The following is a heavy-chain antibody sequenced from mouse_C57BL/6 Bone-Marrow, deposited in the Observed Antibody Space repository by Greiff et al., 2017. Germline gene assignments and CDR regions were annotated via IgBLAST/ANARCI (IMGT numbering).Heavy chain of an antibody. D-gene: IGHD2-2*01. Sequence: QVQLQQSGAELARPGASVKLSCKASGYTFTSYGISWVKQRTGQGLEWIGEIYPRSGNTYYNEKFKGKATLTADKSSSTAYMELRSLTSEDSAVYFCARSRIYDGYEAWFAYWGQGTLVTVSA. CDR1: GYTFTSYG. CDR2: IYPRSGNT. V-gene: IGHV1-81*01. J-gene: IGHJ3*01. CDR3: ARSRIYDGYEAWFAY.